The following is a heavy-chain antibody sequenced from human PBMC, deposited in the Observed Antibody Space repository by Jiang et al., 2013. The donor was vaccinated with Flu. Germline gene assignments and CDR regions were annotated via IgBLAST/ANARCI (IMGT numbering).Heavy chain of an antibody. D-gene: IGHD1-26*01. CDR1: GYTFKDYA. CDR3: AKNDGWESHEYKFDY. CDR2: IHNDGRTT. Sequence: VQLVESGGGLVQPGGSLRLSCAASGYTFKDYAISWVRQAPGKGLEWVSLIHNDGRTTYYADSVKGRVTISRDDSKNTLYLQMNSLRAEDTAVYYCAKNDGWESHEYKFDYWGQGTLVSVSS. V-gene: IGHV3-23*03. J-gene: IGHJ4*02.